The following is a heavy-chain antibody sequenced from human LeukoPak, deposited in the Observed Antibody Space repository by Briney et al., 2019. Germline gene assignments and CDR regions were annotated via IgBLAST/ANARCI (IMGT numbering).Heavy chain of an antibody. V-gene: IGHV3-30*01. CDR2: ISYDGSNE. J-gene: IGHJ6*03. CDR3: ARGLGVPTNKGAQYYSMDV. Sequence: GRSLRLSCAGSGFSFSSYAMFWVRQAPGKGLEWVAVISYDGSNEYKADSLKGRFTISRDNSENTLYLQMDSLRPDDTALYYCARGLGVPTNKGAQYYSMDVWGTGTPVSVSS. CDR1: GFSFSSYA. D-gene: IGHD3-3*01.